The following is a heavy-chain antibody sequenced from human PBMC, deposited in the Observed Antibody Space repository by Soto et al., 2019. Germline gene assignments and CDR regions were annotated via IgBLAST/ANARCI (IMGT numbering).Heavy chain of an antibody. V-gene: IGHV3-53*04. Sequence: GGSLRLSCAASGFTVSSNYMSWVRQAPGKGLEWVSVIYSGGSTYYADSVKGRFTISRHNSKNRLYLQMNSLRAEDTAVYYCARDQYYGSGNAFDIWGQGTMVTVSS. CDR3: ARDQYYGSGNAFDI. CDR1: GFTVSSNY. D-gene: IGHD3-10*01. J-gene: IGHJ3*02. CDR2: IYSGGST.